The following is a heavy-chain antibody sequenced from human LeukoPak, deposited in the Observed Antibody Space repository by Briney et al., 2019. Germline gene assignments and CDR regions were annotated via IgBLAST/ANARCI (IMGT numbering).Heavy chain of an antibody. CDR2: INPSGGST. V-gene: IGHV1-46*01. Sequence: GASVKVSCKASGYTFTSNYMHWVRQPPGQGLEWMGIINPSGGSTSYAQRFQGRVTMTRDTSTSTVYMELSSLRSEDTAVYYCARDHRLVVAGFDPWGQGTLVTVSS. CDR1: GYTFTSNY. CDR3: ARDHRLVVAGFDP. J-gene: IGHJ5*02. D-gene: IGHD2-15*01.